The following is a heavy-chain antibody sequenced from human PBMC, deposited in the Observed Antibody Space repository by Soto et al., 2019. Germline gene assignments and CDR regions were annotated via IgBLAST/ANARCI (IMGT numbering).Heavy chain of an antibody. J-gene: IGHJ6*02. V-gene: IGHV4-34*01. CDR2: INHSGST. Sequence: SETLSLTCAVYGGSFSGYYWSWIRQPPGKGLEWIGEINHSGSTNYNPSLKSRVTISVDTSKNQFSLELSSVTAADTAVYYCAQHAGPPDIVVVPAAGNYYGMDVWGQGTTVTVSS. D-gene: IGHD2-2*01. CDR1: GGSFSGYY. CDR3: AQHAGPPDIVVVPAAGNYYGMDV.